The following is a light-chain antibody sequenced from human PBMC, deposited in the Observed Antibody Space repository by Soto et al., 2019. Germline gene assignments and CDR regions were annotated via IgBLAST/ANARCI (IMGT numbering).Light chain of an antibody. CDR3: QQYNSYLLT. V-gene: IGKV1-5*01. CDR2: DAS. Sequence: IQMTQSPSTLSASVGDRVTITCRASQSVSSWLAWYQQKPGTAPKLLIYDASSLESGVPSRFSGSGSGTEFTLAISSLQPDDFATYYCQQYNSYLLTFGGGTKVEIK. J-gene: IGKJ4*01. CDR1: QSVSSW.